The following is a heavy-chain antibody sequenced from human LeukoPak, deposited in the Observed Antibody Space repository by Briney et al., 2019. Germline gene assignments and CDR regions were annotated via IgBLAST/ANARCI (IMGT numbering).Heavy chain of an antibody. CDR2: ISGSGGST. Sequence: GGSLRLFCAASGSTFGTYAMRWVRHAPGRGLEWVSAISGSGGSTYYADSVKGRFTISRDNSKNALYLQTNSLRAEDTAVYYCAKGGSQYSSSWFFTFDYWGQGTLVTVSS. J-gene: IGHJ4*02. CDR1: GSTFGTYA. D-gene: IGHD6-13*01. V-gene: IGHV3-23*01. CDR3: AKGGSQYSSSWFFTFDY.